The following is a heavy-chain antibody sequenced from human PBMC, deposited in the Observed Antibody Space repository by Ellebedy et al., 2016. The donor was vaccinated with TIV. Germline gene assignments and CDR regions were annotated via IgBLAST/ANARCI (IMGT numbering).Heavy chain of an antibody. CDR3: ARRPRFIAAAGDYDY. CDR2: ISAYNGNT. J-gene: IGHJ4*02. V-gene: IGHV1-18*01. Sequence: ASVKVSXXASGYTFTSYGISWVRQAPGQGLEWMGWISAYNGNTNYAQKLQGRVTMTTDTSTSTAYMELRSLRSDDTAVYYCARRPRFIAAAGDYDYWGQGTLVTVSS. D-gene: IGHD6-13*01. CDR1: GYTFTSYG.